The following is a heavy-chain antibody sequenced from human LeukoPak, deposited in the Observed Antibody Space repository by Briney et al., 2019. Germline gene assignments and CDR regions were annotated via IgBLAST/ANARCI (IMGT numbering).Heavy chain of an antibody. V-gene: IGHV3-23*01. D-gene: IGHD1-14*01. J-gene: IGHJ4*02. CDR2: ISGSGGST. Sequence: TSETLSLTCTVSGDSISSRSYYWGWIRQPPGKGLEWVSAISGSGGSTYYADSVKGRFTISRDNAKNTLYLQMNSLRAEDTAVYYCARDFMYNVNCAGCWGQGTLVTVSS. CDR3: ARDFMYNVNCAGC. CDR1: GDSISSRSYY.